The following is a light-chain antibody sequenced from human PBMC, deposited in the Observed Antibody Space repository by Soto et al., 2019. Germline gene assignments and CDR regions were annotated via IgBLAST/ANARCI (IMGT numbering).Light chain of an antibody. Sequence: EIVLTQSPATLSLSPGERATLSCRASQSVSNNYLAWYQQKPGQAHRLLIYGASNRATGIPDRFSGSGSGTDFTLTISRLEPEDFAVYYCQERTGWPPWTFGQGTKVDIK. CDR2: GAS. CDR1: QSVSNNY. J-gene: IGKJ1*01. V-gene: IGKV3D-20*02. CDR3: QERTGWPPWT.